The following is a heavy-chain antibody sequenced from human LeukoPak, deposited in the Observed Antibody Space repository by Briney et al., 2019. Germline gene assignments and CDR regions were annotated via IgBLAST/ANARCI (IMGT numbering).Heavy chain of an antibody. V-gene: IGHV3-33*01. D-gene: IGHD5-24*01. CDR1: GFTFSDYG. CDR3: ARKRGSGNYYFYGMDI. J-gene: IGHJ6*02. CDR2: IWYDGSKK. Sequence: GRSLRLSCVASGFTFSDYGIHWVRQAPGRGLEWVSVIWYDGSKKFYADSVKGRFTIFRNNSKNTLFLEMNSLRVEDTAMYYCARKRGSGNYYFYGMDIWGQGTTVTVSS.